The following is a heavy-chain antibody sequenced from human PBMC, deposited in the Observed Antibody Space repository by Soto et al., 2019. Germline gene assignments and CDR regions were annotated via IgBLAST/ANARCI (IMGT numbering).Heavy chain of an antibody. V-gene: IGHV4-34*01. D-gene: IGHD2-2*01. J-gene: IGHJ5*02. Sequence: SETLSLTCAVYCGSFSGYYWSWIRQPPGKGLEWIGEINHSGSTNYNPSLKSRVTISVDTSKNQFSLKLSSVTAADTAVYYCARGLFGDTVVVAAAMVWFDPWGQGTLVTVSS. CDR1: CGSFSGYY. CDR3: ARGLFGDTVVVAAAMVWFDP. CDR2: INHSGST.